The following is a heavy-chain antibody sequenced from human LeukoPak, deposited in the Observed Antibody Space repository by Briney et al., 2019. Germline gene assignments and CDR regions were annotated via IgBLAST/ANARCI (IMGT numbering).Heavy chain of an antibody. Sequence: GRSLRLSCAASGFTFSSYGMHWVRQAPGKGLEWVSAISGSGGSTYYADSVKGRFTISRDNSKNTLYLQMNSLRAEDTAVYYCARSSYYYDSSGYSYYYYGMDVWGQGTTVTVSS. V-gene: IGHV3-23*01. CDR2: ISGSGGST. D-gene: IGHD3-22*01. CDR3: ARSSYYYDSSGYSYYYYGMDV. CDR1: GFTFSSYG. J-gene: IGHJ6*02.